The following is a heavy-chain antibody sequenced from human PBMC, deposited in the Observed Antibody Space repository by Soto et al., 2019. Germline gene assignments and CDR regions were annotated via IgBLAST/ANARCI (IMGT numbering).Heavy chain of an antibody. J-gene: IGHJ4*02. CDR3: ARATILGVVIFDY. V-gene: IGHV4-30-4*01. CDR1: GGSISSGDYY. CDR2: IYYSGIT. D-gene: IGHD3-3*01. Sequence: QVQLQESGPGLVKPSQTLSLTCTVSGGSISSGDYYCSWIRQPPGKGLEWIGYIYYSGITYYNPSLKSRVTISVDTSKNRFSLKLSSVTAADTAVYYCARATILGVVIFDYLGQGSLVTVSS.